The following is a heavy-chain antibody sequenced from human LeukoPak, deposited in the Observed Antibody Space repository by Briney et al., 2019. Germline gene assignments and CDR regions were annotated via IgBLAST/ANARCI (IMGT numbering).Heavy chain of an antibody. D-gene: IGHD3-3*01. CDR1: GYSFTSYW. V-gene: IGHV5-51*01. CDR2: IYPGDSDT. J-gene: IGHJ3*02. CDR3: ARQRITIFGVVTHDAFDI. Sequence: GESLKISCKGSGYSFTSYWIGWVRQMPGKGLEWMGIIYPGDSDTRYSPFFQGQVTISADKSISTAYLQWSSLKASDTAMYYCARQRITIFGVVTHDAFDIWGQGTMVTVSS.